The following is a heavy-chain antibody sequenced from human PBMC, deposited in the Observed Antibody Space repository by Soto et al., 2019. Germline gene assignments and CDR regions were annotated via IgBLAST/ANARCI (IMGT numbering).Heavy chain of an antibody. CDR3: ARGWGCGSTSCYCSGGSCYDHYYYYGMDV. V-gene: IGHV4-59*01. Sequence: PSETLSLTCTVSGGSISSYYWSWIRQPPGKGLEWIGYIYYSGSTNYNPSLKSRVTISVDTSKNQFSLKLSSVTAADTAVYYCARGWGCGSTSCYCSGGSCYDHYYYYGMDVWGQGTTVTVSS. D-gene: IGHD2-15*01. CDR1: GGSISSYY. CDR2: IYYSGST. J-gene: IGHJ6*02.